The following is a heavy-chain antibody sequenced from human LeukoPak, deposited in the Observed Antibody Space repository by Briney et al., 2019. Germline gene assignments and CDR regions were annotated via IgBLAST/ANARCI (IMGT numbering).Heavy chain of an antibody. CDR2: INSGGGST. D-gene: IGHD1-20*01. CDR3: AKDLSYNYNYFDY. CDR1: GFTFSNHA. J-gene: IGHJ4*02. V-gene: IGHV3-23*01. Sequence: GRSLRLSCAASGFTFSNHAMNWVRHAPGKGLEWVSGINSGGGSTYYTDSVKGRFTISRDNSKNTLSLQMDSLRADDTAVYFSAKDLSYNYNYFDYWGQGTLVTVSS.